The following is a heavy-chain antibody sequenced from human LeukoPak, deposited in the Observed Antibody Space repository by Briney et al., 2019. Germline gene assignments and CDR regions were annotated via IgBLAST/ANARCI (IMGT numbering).Heavy chain of an antibody. Sequence: ASVKVSCKASGITFSGYYIHSVRQAPGQGLEWMGWINHHSGGTNYAQKFQGRVTMTRDTSISTVYMELSRLRSDDTAMYYCARSGYIYGNDYWGQGTLVTVSS. CDR2: INHHSGGT. CDR3: ARSGYIYGNDY. V-gene: IGHV1-2*02. D-gene: IGHD5-18*01. J-gene: IGHJ4*02. CDR1: GITFSGYY.